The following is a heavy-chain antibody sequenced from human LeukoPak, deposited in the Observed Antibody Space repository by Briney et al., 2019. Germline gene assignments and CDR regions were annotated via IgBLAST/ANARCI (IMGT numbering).Heavy chain of an antibody. D-gene: IGHD6-19*01. V-gene: IGHV3-53*01. Sequence: TGRSLRLSCAASGFTVSSNYMSWVRQAPGKGLEWVSVIYSGGSTYYADSVKGRFTISRDNSKNTLYLQMNSLRAEDTAVYYCAGQWPYHGLDYWGQGTLVTVSS. CDR3: AGQWPYHGLDY. CDR1: GFTVSSNY. J-gene: IGHJ4*02. CDR2: IYSGGST.